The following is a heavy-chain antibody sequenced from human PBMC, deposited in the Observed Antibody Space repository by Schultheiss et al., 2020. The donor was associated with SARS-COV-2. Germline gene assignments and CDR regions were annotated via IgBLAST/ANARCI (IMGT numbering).Heavy chain of an antibody. CDR3: ARAGHDFDY. J-gene: IGHJ4*02. Sequence: SQTLSLTCPVSGGSISSGSYYWSWIRQPAGKGLEWIGRIYTSGSTNYNPSLKSRVTISVDTSKNQFSLKLSSVTAADTAVYYCARAGHDFDYWGQGTLVTVSS. CDR2: IYTSGST. D-gene: IGHD1-14*01. V-gene: IGHV4-61*02. CDR1: GGSISSGSYY.